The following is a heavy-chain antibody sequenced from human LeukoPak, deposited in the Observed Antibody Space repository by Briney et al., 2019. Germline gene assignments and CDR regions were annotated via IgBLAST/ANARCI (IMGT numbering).Heavy chain of an antibody. D-gene: IGHD6-19*01. V-gene: IGHV4-59*08. CDR2: IYYSGNT. CDR1: GGSIRSYY. J-gene: IGHJ3*02. Sequence: SETLSLTCTVSGGSIRSYYWSWIRQPPGKGLEWIGYIYYSGNTNYNPSLKSRVTISVDTSENQFSLKLSSVTAADTAVYYCARPYSGGWYGAFDICGQGTMVTVSS. CDR3: ARPYSGGWYGAFDI.